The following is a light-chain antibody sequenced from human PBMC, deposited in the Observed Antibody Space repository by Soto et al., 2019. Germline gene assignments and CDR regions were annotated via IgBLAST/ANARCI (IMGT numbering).Light chain of an antibody. Sequence: DIVMTQSPDSLAVSLGERATINCKSSQSVLYTSNNKNYLAWYQQKPGQPPKLLIYWASTRESGVPDRFSGSGSGTDFTLTISSLQAEDVAVYYSQQYYSFPFTFGPGTKVDIK. V-gene: IGKV4-1*01. CDR1: QSVLYTSNNKNY. CDR2: WAS. CDR3: QQYYSFPFT. J-gene: IGKJ3*01.